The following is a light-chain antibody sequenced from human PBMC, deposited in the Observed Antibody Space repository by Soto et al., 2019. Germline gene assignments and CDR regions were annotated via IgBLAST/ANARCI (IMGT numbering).Light chain of an antibody. CDR2: DVN. CDR3: SSYTSSSTRV. V-gene: IGLV2-14*03. Sequence: QSVLTQPASVSGSPGQSITISCTGTSSDVGGYNYVSWYQHNPGKAPKLMIYDVNNRPSGVSYRFSGSKSGNTASLTISGLQAEDEADYYCSSYTSSSTRVFGTGTKLTVL. J-gene: IGLJ1*01. CDR1: SSDVGGYNY.